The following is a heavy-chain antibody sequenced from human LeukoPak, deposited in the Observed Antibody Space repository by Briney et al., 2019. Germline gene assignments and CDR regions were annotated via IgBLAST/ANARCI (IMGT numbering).Heavy chain of an antibody. Sequence: PGGSLRLSCAASRFTFNTYAVNWVRQAPGKGLEWVSAISGNGDITYYADSVRGRFTISRDNSKNTLYLQMNSLRAEDTAVYYRARVKRDCSGGSCYSYDYWGQGTLVTVSS. CDR2: ISGNGDIT. CDR1: RFTFNTYA. V-gene: IGHV3-23*01. CDR3: ARVKRDCSGGSCYSYDY. J-gene: IGHJ4*02. D-gene: IGHD2-15*01.